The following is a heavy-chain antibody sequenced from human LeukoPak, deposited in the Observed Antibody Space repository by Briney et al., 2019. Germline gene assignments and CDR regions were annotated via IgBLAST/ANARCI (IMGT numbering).Heavy chain of an antibody. CDR2: INHSGST. D-gene: IGHD6-19*01. CDR1: GFTFSSYA. Sequence: GSLRLSCAASGFTFSSYAMSWVRQAPGKGLEWIGEINHSGSTNYNPSLKSRVTISVDTSKNQFSLKLSSVTAADTAVYYCARGDLRALQLQWLVRKNGNWFDPWGQGTLVTVSS. CDR3: ARGDLRALQLQWLVRKNGNWFDP. V-gene: IGHV4-34*01. J-gene: IGHJ5*02.